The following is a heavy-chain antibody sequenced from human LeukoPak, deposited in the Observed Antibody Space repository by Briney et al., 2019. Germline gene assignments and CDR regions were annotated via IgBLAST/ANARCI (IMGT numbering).Heavy chain of an antibody. D-gene: IGHD1-26*01. V-gene: IGHV3-48*03. J-gene: IGHJ5*02. Sequence: GGPLRLACAASGFTFNTYEMNWVRQAPGKGLEWVSYISSSGGTNFYADSVKGRFTISRDNAKNSLYSQINSLRAEDTAIYYCARATYSGSYFGLWGQGTLVTVSS. CDR3: ARATYSGSYFGL. CDR1: GFTFNTYE. CDR2: ISSSGGTN.